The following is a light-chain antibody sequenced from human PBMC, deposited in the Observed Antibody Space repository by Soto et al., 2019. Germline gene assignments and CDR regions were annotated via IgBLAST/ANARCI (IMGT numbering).Light chain of an antibody. V-gene: IGKV3-15*01. CDR2: GAS. CDR1: QSVSSN. Sequence: EIVMTQSPATLSVSPRERATLSCRASQSVSSNLAWYQQKPGQAPRLLIYGASTRATGIPARFSGSGSGTEFTLTISSLQSEDFAVYYCQQYNNWPPYTFGPGTKLEIK. CDR3: QQYNNWPPYT. J-gene: IGKJ2*01.